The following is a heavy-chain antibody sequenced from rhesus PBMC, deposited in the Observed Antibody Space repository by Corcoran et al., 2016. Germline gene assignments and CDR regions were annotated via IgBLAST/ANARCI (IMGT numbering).Heavy chain of an antibody. CDR2: ISYSGRT. J-gene: IGHJ4*01. D-gene: IGHD2-27*01. CDR3: ARDLYCSGTYCYGLDY. CDR1: GGSISSSYYY. V-gene: IGHV4-122*02. Sequence: QVQLQESGPGLVKPSETLSLTCAVSGGSISSSYYYWSWIRPAPGKGLEWIGYISYSGRTSYNPSLKSRVTISRDTSKNQFSLKLSSVTAADTAMYYCARDLYCSGTYCYGLDYWGQGVLVTVSS.